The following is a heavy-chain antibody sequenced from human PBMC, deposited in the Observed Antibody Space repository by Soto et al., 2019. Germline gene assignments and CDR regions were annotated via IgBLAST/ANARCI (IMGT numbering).Heavy chain of an antibody. CDR3: ARSKPKWLGYCSSTSCLETRLDAFDI. J-gene: IGHJ3*02. CDR1: GGSFSGYY. V-gene: IGHV4-34*01. CDR2: INHSGST. D-gene: IGHD2-2*01. Sequence: SETLSLTCAVYGGSFSGYYWSWIRQPPGKGLEWIGEINHSGSTNYNPSLKSRVTISVDTSKNQFSLKLSSVTAADTAVYYCARSKPKWLGYCSSTSCLETRLDAFDIWGQGTMVTVSS.